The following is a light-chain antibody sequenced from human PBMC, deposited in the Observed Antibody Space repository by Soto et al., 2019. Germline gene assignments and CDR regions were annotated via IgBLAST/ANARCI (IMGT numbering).Light chain of an antibody. CDR3: QQYHYFPYT. V-gene: IGKV1-5*03. CDR1: QSISSW. J-gene: IGKJ2*01. Sequence: DVQMTQSPSTLSASVGDRVTITCRASQSISSWLAWYQQKPGKAPKLLIYKAFSLESGVPSRFSGSGSGTEFTLTVSSLQPDDFATYYCQQYHYFPYTFGQGTNLEIK. CDR2: KAF.